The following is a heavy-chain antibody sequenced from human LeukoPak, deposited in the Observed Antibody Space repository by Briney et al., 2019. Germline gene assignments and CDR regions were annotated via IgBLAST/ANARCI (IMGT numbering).Heavy chain of an antibody. V-gene: IGHV3-15*01. CDR3: TTDVLYCSSTSCYNWFDP. CDR1: GFTFSNAW. Sequence: GGSLGLSCAASGFTFSNAWMSWVRQAPGKGLEWVGRIKSKTDGGTTDYAAPVKGRFTISRDDSKNTLYLQMDSLKTEDTAVCYCTTDVLYCSSTSCYNWFDPWGQGTLVTVSS. CDR2: IKSKTDGGTT. D-gene: IGHD2-2*01. J-gene: IGHJ5*02.